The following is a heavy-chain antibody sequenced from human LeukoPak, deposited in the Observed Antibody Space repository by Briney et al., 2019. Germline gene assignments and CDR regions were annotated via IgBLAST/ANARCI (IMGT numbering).Heavy chain of an antibody. CDR1: GLTFSYYW. D-gene: IGHD6-6*01. Sequence: NPGGSLRLSCAASGLTFSYYWMHWVRQAPGKGLEWVSSISSSSSYIYYADSVKGRFTISRDNAKNSLYLQMNSLRAEDTAVYYCARVLFVTKLAARPDYGMDVWAQGTTVTVSS. V-gene: IGHV3-21*01. J-gene: IGHJ6*02. CDR2: ISSSSSYI. CDR3: ARVLFVTKLAARPDYGMDV.